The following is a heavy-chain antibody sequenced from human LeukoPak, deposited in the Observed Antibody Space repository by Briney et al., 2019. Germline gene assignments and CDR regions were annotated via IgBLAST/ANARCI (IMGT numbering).Heavy chain of an antibody. V-gene: IGHV3-30*02. CDR1: GFTFGSYA. CDR2: IRYDGSNK. Sequence: GGSLRLSCAASGFTFGSYAMSWVRQAPGKGLEWVAFIRYDGSNKYYADSVKGRFTISRDNSKNTLYLQMNSLRTEDTAVYYCAKDSIGYDSSGYSEYWGQGTLVTVSS. J-gene: IGHJ4*02. CDR3: AKDSIGYDSSGYSEY. D-gene: IGHD3-22*01.